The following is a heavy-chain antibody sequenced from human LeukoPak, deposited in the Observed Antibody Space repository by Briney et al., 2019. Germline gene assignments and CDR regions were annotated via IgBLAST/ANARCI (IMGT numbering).Heavy chain of an antibody. Sequence: SGGSLRLSCVASGFTFSNYWMSWVRQAPWKGLEWVANINQDGRKKYYVDSVKGRFTISRDDTKNSVYLHMNSLRAEDTAVYYCARGESRGYNDFDYWGQGTLVTVSS. CDR2: INQDGRKK. CDR1: GFTFSNYW. J-gene: IGHJ4*02. D-gene: IGHD3-22*01. V-gene: IGHV3-7*01. CDR3: ARGESRGYNDFDY.